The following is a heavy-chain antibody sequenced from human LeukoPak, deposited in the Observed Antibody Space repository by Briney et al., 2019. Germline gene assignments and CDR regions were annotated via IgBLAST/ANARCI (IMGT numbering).Heavy chain of an antibody. J-gene: IGHJ4*02. D-gene: IGHD3-10*01. CDR1: GGSISSYY. CDR3: AKVAKYYYGSGTYYFFEH. Sequence: LSLTCTVSGGSISSYYWSWIRQAPGKGLEWVSYISSSGSTIYYADSVKGRFTISRDNAKNSLYLQMNSLRAEDTAVYYCAKVAKYYYGSGTYYFFEHWGQGTPVTASS. V-gene: IGHV3-11*04. CDR2: ISSSGSTI.